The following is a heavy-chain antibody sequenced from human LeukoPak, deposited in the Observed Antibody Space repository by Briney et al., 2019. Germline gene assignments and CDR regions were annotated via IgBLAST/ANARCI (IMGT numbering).Heavy chain of an antibody. CDR3: ATGPYCGGDCYSSYYMDV. J-gene: IGHJ6*03. CDR2: IIPIFGTA. D-gene: IGHD2-21*02. V-gene: IGHV1-69*06. Sequence: SVKVSCKASGGTFSSYAISWVRQAPGQGLEWMGGIIPIFGTANYAQKFQGRVTITADKSTSTAYMELSSLRSEDTAVYYCATGPYCGGDCYSSYYMDVWGKGTTVTISS. CDR1: GGTFSSYA.